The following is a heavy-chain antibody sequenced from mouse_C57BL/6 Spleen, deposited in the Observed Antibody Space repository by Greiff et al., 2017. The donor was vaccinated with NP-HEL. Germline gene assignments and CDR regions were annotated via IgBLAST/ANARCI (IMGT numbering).Heavy chain of an antibody. CDR1: GFTFSSYA. CDR2: ISSGGDYI. D-gene: IGHD2-4*01. J-gene: IGHJ4*01. Sequence: EVKLVESGEGLVKPGGSLKLSCAASGFTFSSYAMSWVRQTPEKRLEWVAYISSGGDYIYYADTVKGRFTISRDNARNTLYLQMSSLKSEDTAMYYCTREADYDGYAMDYWGQGTSVTVSS. V-gene: IGHV5-9-1*02. CDR3: TREADYDGYAMDY.